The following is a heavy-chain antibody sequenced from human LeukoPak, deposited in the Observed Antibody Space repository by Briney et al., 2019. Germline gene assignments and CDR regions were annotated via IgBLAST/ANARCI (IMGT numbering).Heavy chain of an antibody. CDR3: ATLSPTLYLGFDY. D-gene: IGHD2-2*02. Sequence: ASVKVSCKVSGYTLSELSMHWVRQAPGKGLEWMGGFDPEDGETIYAQKFQGRVTMTEDTSTDTAYMELSSLRSEGTAVYYCATLSPTLYLGFDYWGQGTLVTVSS. J-gene: IGHJ4*02. V-gene: IGHV1-24*01. CDR2: FDPEDGET. CDR1: GYTLSELS.